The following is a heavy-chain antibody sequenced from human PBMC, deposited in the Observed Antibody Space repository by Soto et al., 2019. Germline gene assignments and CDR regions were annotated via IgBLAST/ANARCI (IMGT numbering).Heavy chain of an antibody. Sequence: GGSLRLSCAASGFTVNTKHMSWVRQAPGKGLEWVSVFYSGGDTNYADSVKGRFTISRDSAKNTLYLYMNSLRLDDTALYYCVGATGSGNSEGDFWGQGTLVTVSS. CDR1: GFTVNTKH. V-gene: IGHV3-53*01. D-gene: IGHD3-16*01. CDR3: VGATGSGNSEGDF. CDR2: FYSGGDT. J-gene: IGHJ4*02.